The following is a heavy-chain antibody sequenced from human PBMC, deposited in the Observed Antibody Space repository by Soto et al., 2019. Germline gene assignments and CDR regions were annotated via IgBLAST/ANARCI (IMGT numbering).Heavy chain of an antibody. CDR1: GFTFSSYL. Sequence: GGSLRLSCAAPGFTFSSYLMSWGRQAPGEWLGGVANIKQDGSEKYYVDSVKGRFTISRDNAKNSLYLQMNSLRAEDTAVYYCARGGRAVAGTGYYYYYGMDVWGQGXTVTVSS. D-gene: IGHD6-19*01. J-gene: IGHJ6*02. CDR3: ARGGRAVAGTGYYYYYGMDV. CDR2: IKQDGSEK. V-gene: IGHV3-7*01.